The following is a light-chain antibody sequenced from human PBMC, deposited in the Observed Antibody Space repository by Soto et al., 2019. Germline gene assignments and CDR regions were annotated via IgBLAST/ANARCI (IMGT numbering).Light chain of an antibody. CDR1: NIGSNS. V-gene: IGLV3-21*04. J-gene: IGLJ3*02. Sequence: SYELTQPPPVSGAAGVTARITFGGNNIGSNSVHWHQRKQGQAPVVVIYYDRDRPSGIPERFSGSNSGNTATLTISRVEAGDEDDYYCQVWDRSSDHVMFGGGTKLTVL. CDR3: QVWDRSSDHVM. CDR2: YDR.